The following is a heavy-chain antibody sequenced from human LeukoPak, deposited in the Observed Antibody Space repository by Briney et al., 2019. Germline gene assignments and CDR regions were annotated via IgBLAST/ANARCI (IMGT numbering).Heavy chain of an antibody. CDR2: ISYDGSNK. D-gene: IGHD3-22*01. CDR3: AKVAWGVYDSSPGTFDI. Sequence: GGSLRLSCAASGFTFSSYGMHWVRQAPGKGLEWVAVISYDGSNKYYADSVKGRFTISRDNSKNTLYLQMNSLRAEDTAVYYCAKVAWGVYDSSPGTFDIWGQGTMVTVSS. CDR1: GFTFSSYG. J-gene: IGHJ3*02. V-gene: IGHV3-30*18.